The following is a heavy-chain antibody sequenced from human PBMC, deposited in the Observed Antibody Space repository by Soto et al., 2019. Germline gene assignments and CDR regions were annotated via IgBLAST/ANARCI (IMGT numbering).Heavy chain of an antibody. CDR1: GGSISSYY. D-gene: IGHD2-21*02. Sequence: SETLSLTCTVSGGSISSYYWSWIRQPPGKGLEWIGYIYYSGSTNCNPSLKSRVTISVDTSMNQFSLKLSSVTAADTAVYYCAREGVTRNYYHYGMDVWGQGTTVTVSS. CDR3: AREGVTRNYYHYGMDV. V-gene: IGHV4-59*01. CDR2: IYYSGST. J-gene: IGHJ6*02.